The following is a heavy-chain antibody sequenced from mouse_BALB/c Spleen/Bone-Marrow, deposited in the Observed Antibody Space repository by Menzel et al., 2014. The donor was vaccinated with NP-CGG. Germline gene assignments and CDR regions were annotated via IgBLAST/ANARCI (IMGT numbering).Heavy chain of an antibody. CDR3: ARGGYDVGTFAY. V-gene: IGHV1-39*01. J-gene: IGHJ3*01. CDR1: GYSFTGYR. D-gene: IGHD2-14*01. Sequence: EVQLQQSGPELEKPGASVKISCEASGYSFTGYRLNWVKLSNGKSLEWIGKIDPYYGDTGYNKKFKDKATLTVDKSSTTAYMHLKSLTSEDSAVYYCARGGYDVGTFAYWGQGTLVTVSA. CDR2: IDPYYGDT.